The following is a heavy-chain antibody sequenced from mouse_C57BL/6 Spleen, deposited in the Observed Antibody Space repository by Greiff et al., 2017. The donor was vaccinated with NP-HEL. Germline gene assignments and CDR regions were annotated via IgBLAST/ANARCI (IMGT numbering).Heavy chain of an antibody. Sequence: QVQLQQSGAELARPGASVKLSCKASGYTFTSYGISWVKQRTGQGLEWIGEIYPRSGNTYYNEKFKGKATLTADKSSSTAYMELRSLTSEDSAVYVGARVYYDYDGDSWFAYWGQGTLVTVSA. V-gene: IGHV1-81*01. CDR1: GYTFTSYG. J-gene: IGHJ3*01. CDR2: IYPRSGNT. CDR3: ARVYYDYDGDSWFAY. D-gene: IGHD2-4*01.